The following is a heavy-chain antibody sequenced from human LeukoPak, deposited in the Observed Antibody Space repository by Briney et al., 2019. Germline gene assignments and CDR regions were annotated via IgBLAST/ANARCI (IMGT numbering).Heavy chain of an antibody. CDR1: GYTLTELS. V-gene: IGHV1-2*02. CDR2: INPNSGGT. Sequence: GASVKVSCKVSGYTLTELSMHWVRQAPGQGLEWMGWINPNSGGTNYAQKFQGRVTMTRDTSISTAYMELSRLRSEDTAMYYCARTYYYDSSGYPVQVSDAFDIWGQGTMVTVSS. CDR3: ARTYYYDSSGYPVQVSDAFDI. J-gene: IGHJ3*02. D-gene: IGHD3-22*01.